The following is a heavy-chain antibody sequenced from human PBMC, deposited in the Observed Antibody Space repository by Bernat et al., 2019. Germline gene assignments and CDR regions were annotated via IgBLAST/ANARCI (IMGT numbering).Heavy chain of an antibody. CDR1: GFTFSSYG. J-gene: IGHJ4*02. CDR3: ARDGGRVKFGGAVDY. D-gene: IGHD3-16*01. Sequence: QVQLVESGGGVVQPGRSLRLSCAASGFTFSSYGMHWVRQAPGKGLEWVAVIWYDGSNKYYADSVKGRFTISRDNSKNTLYLQMNSLRAEDTAVYYCARDGGRVKFGGAVDYWGQGTLVTVSS. V-gene: IGHV3-33*01. CDR2: IWYDGSNK.